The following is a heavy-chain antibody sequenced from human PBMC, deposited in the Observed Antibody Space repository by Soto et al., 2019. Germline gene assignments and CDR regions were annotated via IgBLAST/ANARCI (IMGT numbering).Heavy chain of an antibody. CDR2: IIPIFGTA. V-gene: IGHV1-69*06. J-gene: IGHJ4*02. Sequence: GASVKVSCKASGGTFSSYAISWVRQAPGRGLEWMGGIIPIFGTANYAQKFQGRVTITADKSTSTAYMELSSLRSEDTAVYYCARAALDIVVVPAAPGPFDYWGQGTLVTVSS. D-gene: IGHD2-2*03. CDR1: GGTFSSYA. CDR3: ARAALDIVVVPAAPGPFDY.